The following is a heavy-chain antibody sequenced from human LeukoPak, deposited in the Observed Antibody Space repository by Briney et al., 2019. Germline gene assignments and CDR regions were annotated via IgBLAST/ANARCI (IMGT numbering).Heavy chain of an antibody. Sequence: PGGSLRLSCAASGFTFSSYAMHWVRQAPGKGLEWVALISYDGSNKYYADSVKGRFTISRDNSKNTLYLQMNSLRAEDTAVYYCARWSALRGGDSSFLYYYYYGMDVWGQGTTVTVSS. J-gene: IGHJ6*02. CDR3: ARWSALRGGDSSFLYYYYYGMDV. CDR1: GFTFSSYA. D-gene: IGHD3-10*01. V-gene: IGHV3-30*14. CDR2: ISYDGSNK.